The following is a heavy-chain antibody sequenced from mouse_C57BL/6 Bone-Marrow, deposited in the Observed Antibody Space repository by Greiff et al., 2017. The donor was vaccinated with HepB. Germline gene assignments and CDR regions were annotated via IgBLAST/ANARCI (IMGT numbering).Heavy chain of an antibody. J-gene: IGHJ3*01. V-gene: IGHV1-19*01. Sequence: VQLQQSGPVLVKPGASVKMSCKASGYTFTDYYMNWVKQSHGKSLEWIGVINPYNGGTSYNQKFKGKATLTVDKSSSTAYMELNSLTSEDSAVYYCARSIYYDGSSSFAYWGQGTLVTVSA. CDR1: GYTFTDYY. CDR3: ARSIYYDGSSSFAY. CDR2: INPYNGGT. D-gene: IGHD1-1*01.